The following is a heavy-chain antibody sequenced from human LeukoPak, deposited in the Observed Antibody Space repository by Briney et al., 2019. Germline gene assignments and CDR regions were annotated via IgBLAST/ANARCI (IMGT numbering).Heavy chain of an antibody. D-gene: IGHD6-19*01. CDR3: ARDPSNTSGWYIYFDF. CDR2: ISTYNGDT. Sequence: ASVKVSCKTSGYSFTQYAISWVRQAPGQGLEWMGWISTYNGDTKYAQKLQGRFTMTSDTSTSTAYMELRSLTSDDTAVYYCARDPSNTSGWYIYFDFWGQGTLVTVSS. J-gene: IGHJ4*02. CDR1: GYSFTQYA. V-gene: IGHV1-18*01.